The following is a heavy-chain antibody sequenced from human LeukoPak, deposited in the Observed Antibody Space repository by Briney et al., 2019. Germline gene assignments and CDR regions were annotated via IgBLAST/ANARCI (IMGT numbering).Heavy chain of an antibody. CDR1: GYSFTSYW. J-gene: IGHJ4*02. CDR2: IYPGDSDT. CDR3: ARLGSSSSFLLDY. D-gene: IGHD6-13*01. V-gene: IGHV5-51*01. Sequence: GESLKISCKGSGYSFTSYWIGWVRQMPGKGLDWMGIIYPGDSDTRYSPSLQGQVTISADKSISTAYLQWSSLKASDTAMYYCARLGSSSSFLLDYWGQGTLVTVSS.